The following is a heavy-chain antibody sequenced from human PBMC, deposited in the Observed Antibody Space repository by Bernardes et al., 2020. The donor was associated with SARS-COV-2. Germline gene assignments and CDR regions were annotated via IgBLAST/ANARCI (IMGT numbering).Heavy chain of an antibody. Sequence: GGSPRLSCAASGFTFSDYYMSWIRQAPGKGLEWVSYISSSGSTIYYADSVKGRFTISRDNAKNSLYLQMNSLRAEDTAVYYCARCLYIYGYYGFDYYYGMDVWGQGTTVTVSS. J-gene: IGHJ6*02. CDR2: ISSSGSTI. V-gene: IGHV3-11*01. D-gene: IGHD5-18*01. CDR1: GFTFSDYY. CDR3: ARCLYIYGYYGFDYYYGMDV.